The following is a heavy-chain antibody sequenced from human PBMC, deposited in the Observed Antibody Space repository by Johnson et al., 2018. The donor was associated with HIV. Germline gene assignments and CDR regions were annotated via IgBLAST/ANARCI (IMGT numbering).Heavy chain of an antibody. Sequence: VQLVESGGVVVQPGGSLRLSCAASEFTVSSNYMSWVRQAPGKGLEWVSVIYSGGSTYYAESVKGRFTISRDNSKNTLYLQMNSLRAEDTAVYYCARDTAMVHDAFDIWGQGTMVTVSS. V-gene: IGHV3-66*01. CDR1: EFTVSSNY. CDR3: ARDTAMVHDAFDI. CDR2: IYSGGST. D-gene: IGHD5-18*01. J-gene: IGHJ3*02.